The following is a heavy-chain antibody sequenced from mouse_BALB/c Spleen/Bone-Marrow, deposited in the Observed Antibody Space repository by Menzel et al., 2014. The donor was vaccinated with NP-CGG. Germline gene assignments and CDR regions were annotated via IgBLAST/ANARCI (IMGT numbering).Heavy chain of an antibody. CDR2: INPGSGGT. CDR1: GYAFTNYL. Sequence: QVQLQQSGAELVRPGTSVKVSCKASGYAFTNYLMEWVKQRPGQGLEWIGVINPGSGGTNYNEKFKGKATLTADKSSSTAYMQLSSLTSDDSAVYFCARRDYPFAYWGQGTLVTVSA. J-gene: IGHJ3*01. CDR3: ARRDYPFAY. V-gene: IGHV1-54*01. D-gene: IGHD5-5*01.